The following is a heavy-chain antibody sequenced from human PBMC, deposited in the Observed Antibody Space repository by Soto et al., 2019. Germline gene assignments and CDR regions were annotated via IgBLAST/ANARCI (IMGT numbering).Heavy chain of an antibody. J-gene: IGHJ4*01. CDR3: ARSVEGHFDF. Sequence: EVQLVESGGGLVQPGRSLGLSCSASGFTFRVYSMNWVRQAPGKGLEWVSYITSDERTIHYADSVKGRFTISRDNAKNSVYLQMTSLRDEDTAVYYCARSVEGHFDFWGQGILVTVSS. CDR2: ITSDERTI. V-gene: IGHV3-48*02. D-gene: IGHD6-19*01. CDR1: GFTFRVYS.